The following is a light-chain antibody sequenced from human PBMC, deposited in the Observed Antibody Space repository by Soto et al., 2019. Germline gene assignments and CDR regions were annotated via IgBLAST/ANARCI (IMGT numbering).Light chain of an antibody. V-gene: IGKV1-39*01. CDR3: QQSYIMSEGYT. CDR2: AAS. CDR1: QSISNH. J-gene: IGKJ2*01. Sequence: DIQVIQSPSSLSASAGDRVTITCRASQSISNHLNWYQQKPGKAPKLLIYAASSLQSGVPSRFSGSGSGTDFTLTITSLQPEDFATYYCQQSYIMSEGYTFGQGTKLEIK.